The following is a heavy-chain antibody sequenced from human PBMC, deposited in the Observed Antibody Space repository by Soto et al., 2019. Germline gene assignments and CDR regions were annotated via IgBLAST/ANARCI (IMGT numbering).Heavy chain of an antibody. CDR3: ARAPAYCSSTSCPIDY. CDR1: GGTFSSYA. J-gene: IGHJ4*02. Sequence: SVKVSCKASGGTFSSYAISWVRQAPGQGLEWMGGIIPIFGTANYAQKFQGRVTITADESTSTAYMELSSLRSEDTAVYYCARAPAYCSSTSCPIDYWGQGTLVTVSS. D-gene: IGHD2-2*01. CDR2: IIPIFGTA. V-gene: IGHV1-69*13.